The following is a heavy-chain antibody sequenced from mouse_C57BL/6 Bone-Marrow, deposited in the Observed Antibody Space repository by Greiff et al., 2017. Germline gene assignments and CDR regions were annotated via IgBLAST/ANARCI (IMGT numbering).Heavy chain of an antibody. CDR2: IYPGSGSP. CDR1: GYTFTSYW. D-gene: IGHD1-1*01. CDR3: SRKYTLVGGGCAY. Sequence: VQLQQPGAELVKPGASVKLSCKASGYTFTSYWITWVKQRPGQGLEWIGEIYPGSGSPYYNEKFKSKATLTVDKSSSTAYMQLSSLTSEDSAVLYCSRKYTLVGGGCAYWGQGTLVTVSA. V-gene: IGHV1-55*01. J-gene: IGHJ3*01.